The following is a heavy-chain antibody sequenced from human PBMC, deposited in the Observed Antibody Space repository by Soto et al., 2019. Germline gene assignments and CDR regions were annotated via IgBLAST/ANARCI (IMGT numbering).Heavy chain of an antibody. J-gene: IGHJ5*02. CDR3: ARDWQPYWNYHPPYVYNWFDP. Sequence: ASVKVSCKASGYTFTGYYMHWVRQAPGQGLEWMGWINPNSGGTNYAQKFQGRVTMTRDTSISTAYMELSRLRSDDTAVYYCARDWQPYWNYHPPYVYNWFDPWGQGTLVTVSS. V-gene: IGHV1-2*02. D-gene: IGHD1-7*01. CDR2: INPNSGGT. CDR1: GYTFTGYY.